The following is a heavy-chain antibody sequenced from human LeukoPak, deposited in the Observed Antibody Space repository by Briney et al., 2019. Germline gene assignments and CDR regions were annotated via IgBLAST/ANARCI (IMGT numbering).Heavy chain of an antibody. Sequence: GGSLRLSCVVSGFSFSDSYMTWLRQTPGKGLESLAYISPSSHDIYYADSVKGRFTISRDNARTSLYLQMNSLGPDDTALYYCSTDPRLLTYWGQGTLVIVSS. D-gene: IGHD2-8*01. CDR3: STDPRLLTY. CDR1: GFSFSDSY. V-gene: IGHV3-11*01. CDR2: ISPSSHDI. J-gene: IGHJ4*02.